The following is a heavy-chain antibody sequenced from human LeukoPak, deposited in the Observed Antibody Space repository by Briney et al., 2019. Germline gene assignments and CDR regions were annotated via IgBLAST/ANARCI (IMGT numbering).Heavy chain of an antibody. D-gene: IGHD5-12*01. Sequence: GESLKISCKGSGYSFTSYWIGWVRQMPGKGLEWMGIIYPGDSDTRYSPSFQGQVTISADKSISTAYLQWSSLKASDTAMYYCARPRENSGYDHDAFDIWGQGTMVTVSS. CDR2: IYPGDSDT. J-gene: IGHJ3*02. CDR1: GYSFTSYW. CDR3: ARPRENSGYDHDAFDI. V-gene: IGHV5-51*01.